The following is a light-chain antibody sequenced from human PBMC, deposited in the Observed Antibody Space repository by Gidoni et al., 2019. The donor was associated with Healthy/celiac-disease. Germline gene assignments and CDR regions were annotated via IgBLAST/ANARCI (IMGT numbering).Light chain of an antibody. Sequence: ELVFTQSPGTLSLSPGERATLSCRASQSVSSSYLAWYQQKPGQAPRPLIYGASSRATGIPDRFSGSGSGKDFTLTISRLEPEDFAVYYCQQYGSSPYTFGQGTKLEIK. J-gene: IGKJ2*01. CDR2: GAS. CDR3: QQYGSSPYT. V-gene: IGKV3-20*01. CDR1: QSVSSSY.